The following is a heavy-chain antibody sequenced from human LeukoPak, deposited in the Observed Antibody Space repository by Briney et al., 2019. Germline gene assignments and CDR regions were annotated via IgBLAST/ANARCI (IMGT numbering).Heavy chain of an antibody. CDR2: IYSSGST. V-gene: IGHV4-31*03. Sequence: PLETLSLTCTVSGGSISSGAYYWSWIRQHPEKGLEWIGFIYSSGSTYYNPSLKSRVAISLDTSKNQFSLNLSSVTAADTAVYYCARVSGSSRENFDYWGQGTLVTVSS. J-gene: IGHJ4*02. CDR1: GGSISSGAYY. D-gene: IGHD5-12*01. CDR3: ARVSGSSRENFDY.